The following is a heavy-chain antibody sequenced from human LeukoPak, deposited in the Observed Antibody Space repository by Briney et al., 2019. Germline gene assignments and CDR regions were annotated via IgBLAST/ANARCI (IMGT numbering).Heavy chain of an antibody. Sequence: PSETLSLTCTVSGGSISSYYWSWIRQPPGKGLEWIGYIYYSGGTNYNPSLKSRVTISVDTSKNQFSLKLSSVTAADTAVYYCARHWRGLDAFDIWGQGTMVTVSS. CDR3: ARHWRGLDAFDI. J-gene: IGHJ3*02. CDR2: IYYSGGT. CDR1: GGSISSYY. V-gene: IGHV4-59*08. D-gene: IGHD3-10*01.